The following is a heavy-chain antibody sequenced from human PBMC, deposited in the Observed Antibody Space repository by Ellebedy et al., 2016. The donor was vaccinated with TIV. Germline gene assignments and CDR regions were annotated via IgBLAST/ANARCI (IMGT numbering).Heavy chain of an antibody. CDR1: RFSFSSYW. J-gene: IGHJ3*02. CDR3: VRVGGSATYAFDI. CDR2: INQDGSQK. Sequence: GESLKISCVASRFSFSSYWMSWVRQAPGEGLEWVANINQDGSQKYYVDSVKGRFTISRDNSKNTLYLQMNSLRAEDTAVYYCVRVGGSATYAFDIWGQGTTVTVSS. V-gene: IGHV3-7*03. D-gene: IGHD2-15*01.